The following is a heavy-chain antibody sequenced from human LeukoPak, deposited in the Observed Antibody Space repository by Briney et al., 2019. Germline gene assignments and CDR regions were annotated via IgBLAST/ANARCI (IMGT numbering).Heavy chain of an antibody. V-gene: IGHV3-21*01. CDR2: ISSSSSYI. J-gene: IGHJ4*02. CDR3: ARVAGITGTTVDY. Sequence: GGSLRLSCAASGFTLRSYGMHWVRQAPGKGLEWVSSISSSSSYIYYADSVKGRFTISRDNAKNSLYLQMNSLRAEDTAVYYCARVAGITGTTVDYWGQGTLVTVSP. CDR1: GFTLRSYG. D-gene: IGHD1-7*01.